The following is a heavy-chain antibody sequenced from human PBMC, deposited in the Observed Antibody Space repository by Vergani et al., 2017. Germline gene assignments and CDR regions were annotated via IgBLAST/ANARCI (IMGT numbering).Heavy chain of an antibody. D-gene: IGHD3-10*01. V-gene: IGHV3-23*01. J-gene: IGHJ4*02. CDR2: ISGSGGST. CDR1: GFTFSSYA. Sequence: EVQLLESGGGLVQPGGSLRLSCAASGFTFSSYAMSWVRQAPGKVLEWVSAISGSGGSTYYADSVKGRFTISRDNSKNTLYLQMNSLRAEDTAVYYCAKDDWDYLMVRNWGQGTLVTVSS. CDR3: AKDDWDYLMVRN.